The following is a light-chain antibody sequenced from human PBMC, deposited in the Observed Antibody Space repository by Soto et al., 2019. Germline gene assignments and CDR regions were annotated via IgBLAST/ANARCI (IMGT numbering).Light chain of an antibody. CDR2: GAY. Sequence: EIVLTQSPGTLSLSPGERGTLSCRASQSVSNNYLAWYQQKPGQAPRLLIYGAYTRATGIPDRFSGSGSGTDFTLNITTLGPEDFAVDYWQQYGSSPLTFGHGTKVDVK. CDR3: QQYGSSPLT. CDR1: QSVSNNY. V-gene: IGKV3-20*01. J-gene: IGKJ3*01.